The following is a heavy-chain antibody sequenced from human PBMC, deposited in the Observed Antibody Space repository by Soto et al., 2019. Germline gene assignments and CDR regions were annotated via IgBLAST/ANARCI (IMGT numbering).Heavy chain of an antibody. D-gene: IGHD5-18*01. CDR2: IFYSGSA. J-gene: IGHJ4*02. CDR1: GGSITNYY. V-gene: IGHV4-59*01. Sequence: SVTLSLTCTVSGGSITNYYWSWIRQPPGRGLKWIGYIFYSGSADYTPSLKSRATISVDTSKNQFSLKLRSVTAADTAVYYCARIKRGYSYGSIIDFWGQGIPVTVSS. CDR3: ARIKRGYSYGSIIDF.